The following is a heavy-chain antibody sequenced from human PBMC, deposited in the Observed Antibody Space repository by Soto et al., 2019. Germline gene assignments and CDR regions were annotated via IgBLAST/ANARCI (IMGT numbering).Heavy chain of an antibody. CDR2: IYTSGST. D-gene: IGHD1-26*01. J-gene: IGHJ5*02. Sequence: TLSLTCTVSGGSISSYYWSWIRQPAGKGLEWIGRIYTSGSTNYNPSLKSRVTMSVDTSKNQFSLKLSSVTAADTAVYYCAMSGSYYENWFDPWGQGTLVTVSS. CDR3: AMSGSYYENWFDP. V-gene: IGHV4-4*07. CDR1: GGSISSYY.